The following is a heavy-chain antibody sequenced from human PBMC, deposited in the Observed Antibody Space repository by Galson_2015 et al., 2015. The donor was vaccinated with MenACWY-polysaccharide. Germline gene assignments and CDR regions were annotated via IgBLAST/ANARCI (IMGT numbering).Heavy chain of an antibody. CDR1: GDSVTSPTYY. D-gene: IGHD2-15*01. CDR2: LSYSGRA. Sequence: SETLSLTCTVSGDSVTSPTYYWSWLRQSPGTGLEWIGYLSYSGRANENPSLRSRVAISIDTSKNQFSLRLTSVTAADTAMYYCAREPTFSDGSFGCIDPWGQGTLVTVSS. V-gene: IGHV4-61*01. J-gene: IGHJ5*02. CDR3: AREPTFSDGSFGCIDP.